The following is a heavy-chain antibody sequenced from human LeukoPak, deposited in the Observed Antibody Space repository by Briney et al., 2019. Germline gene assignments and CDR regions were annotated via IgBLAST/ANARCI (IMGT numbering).Heavy chain of an antibody. CDR2: LYSGANT. V-gene: IGHV3-53*01. CDR3: ARAVAYYYVSGNYYPGAFDV. Sequence: PEGSLRLSCTASGFSVSSNFMSWVRQAPGKGLEWVSVLYSGANTYYADSVKGRFTISRDNSKNTLYLQMNSLRADDTAVYYCARAVAYYYVSGNYYPGAFDVWGQGTMVTVSS. D-gene: IGHD3-10*01. CDR1: GFSVSSNF. J-gene: IGHJ3*01.